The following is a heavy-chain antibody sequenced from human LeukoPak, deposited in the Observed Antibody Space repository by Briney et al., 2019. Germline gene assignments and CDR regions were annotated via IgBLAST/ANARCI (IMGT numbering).Heavy chain of an antibody. V-gene: IGHV3-30*02. J-gene: IGHJ5*02. Sequence: GGSLRLSCAASGFFFSKNGMHWVRQAPGKGLEWVAFIRHDESKKNYADSVKGRFTISRDNSKNTLSLQMNSLRADDTAVYYCAKFSYGDYVAWGQGTLVTVSS. CDR1: GFFFSKNG. D-gene: IGHD4-17*01. CDR3: AKFSYGDYVA. CDR2: IRHDESKK.